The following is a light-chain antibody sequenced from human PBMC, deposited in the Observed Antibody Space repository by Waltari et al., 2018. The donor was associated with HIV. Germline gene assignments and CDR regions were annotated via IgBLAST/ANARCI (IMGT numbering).Light chain of an antibody. CDR2: NVG. Sequence: SYVLTQPPSMSVAPGQTARIPCGGNNIGSKSVHWYQLWPGQAPVLVVYNVGERPAEIPDRVSGSNSGNTATLTISRVGAGDEADYYCQVWDSSSDHVLFGGGTRLTVL. V-gene: IGLV3-21*02. CDR3: QVWDSSSDHVL. J-gene: IGLJ2*01. CDR1: NIGSKS.